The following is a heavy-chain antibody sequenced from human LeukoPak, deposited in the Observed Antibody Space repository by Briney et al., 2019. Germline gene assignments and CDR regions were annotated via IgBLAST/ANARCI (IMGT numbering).Heavy chain of an antibody. Sequence: GGSLSLSCSASGFTFSDYDMTWVRQAPGKGLEWVSSISGLSSHIYYGDSVKGRFSISRDNAKNSLYPQMNSLRAEDTALYYCTTLGYHLDSWGQGTLVTVSS. J-gene: IGHJ4*02. CDR3: TTLGYHLDS. CDR1: GFTFSDYD. V-gene: IGHV3-21*01. CDR2: ISGLSSHI. D-gene: IGHD3-22*01.